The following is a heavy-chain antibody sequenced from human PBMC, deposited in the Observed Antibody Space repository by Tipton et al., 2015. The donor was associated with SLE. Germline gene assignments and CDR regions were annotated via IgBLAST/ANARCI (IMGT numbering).Heavy chain of an antibody. CDR3: ARSRYSSSSYYYYYMDV. CDR2: ISYSGST. V-gene: IGHV4-59*01. Sequence: TLSLTCTVSGGSISPYYWSWIRQPPGKGLEWIGYISYSGSTNYNPSLKSRVTISVDTSKNQFSLKLSSVTAADTAVYYCARSRYSSSSYYYYYMDVWGKGTTVTVSS. CDR1: GGSISPYY. J-gene: IGHJ6*03. D-gene: IGHD6-6*01.